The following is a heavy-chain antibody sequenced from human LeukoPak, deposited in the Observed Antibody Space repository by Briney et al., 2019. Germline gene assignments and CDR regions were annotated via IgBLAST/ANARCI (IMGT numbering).Heavy chain of an antibody. CDR1: GDSLTNFY. CDR3: ARGGYGSAFDF. CDR2: IFDNGST. J-gene: IGHJ4*02. D-gene: IGHD3-10*01. V-gene: IGHV4-59*01. Sequence: SETLSLTCTVSGDSLTNFYWSWIRQPPGKGLEWVASIFDNGSTNDNRSLKSRVTISLDTSNNQFSLTVSSVTAADTAVYYCARGGYGSAFDFWGQGTLVTVSS.